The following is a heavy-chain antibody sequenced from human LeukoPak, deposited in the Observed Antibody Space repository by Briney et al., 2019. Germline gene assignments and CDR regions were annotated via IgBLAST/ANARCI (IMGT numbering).Heavy chain of an antibody. D-gene: IGHD4-17*01. V-gene: IGHV4-31*02. CDR3: ARGYLSNDYGDPNYFDY. CDR2: IYYSGST. J-gene: IGHJ4*02. CDR1: GGSISSGGYY. Sequence: SETLSLTCTVSGGSISSGGYYWSWIRQHPGTGLEWIGYIYYSGSTYYNPSLKSRVTISVDTSKNQFSLKLSSVTAADTAVYYCARGYLSNDYGDPNYFDYWGQGTLVTVSS.